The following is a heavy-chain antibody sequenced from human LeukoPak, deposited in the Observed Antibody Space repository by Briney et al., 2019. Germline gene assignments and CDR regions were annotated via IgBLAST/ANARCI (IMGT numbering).Heavy chain of an antibody. CDR1: GGSISSYY. D-gene: IGHD6-13*01. Sequence: PSETLSLTCTVSGGSISSYYWSWIRQPPGKGLEWIGYIYYSGSTNYNPFLKSRVTISVDTSKNQFSLKLSSVTAADTAVYYCARQRYSSSWYDQNWFDPWGQETLVTVSS. CDR2: IYYSGST. J-gene: IGHJ5*02. V-gene: IGHV4-59*01. CDR3: ARQRYSSSWYDQNWFDP.